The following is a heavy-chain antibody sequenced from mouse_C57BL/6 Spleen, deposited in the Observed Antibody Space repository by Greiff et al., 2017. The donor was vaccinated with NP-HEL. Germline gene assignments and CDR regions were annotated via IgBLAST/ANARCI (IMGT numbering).Heavy chain of an antibody. V-gene: IGHV1-80*01. J-gene: IGHJ3*01. Sequence: QVQLQQSGAELVKPGASVKISCKASGYAFSSYWMNWVKQRPGKGLEWIGQIYPGDGDTNYNGKFKGKATLTADKSSSTAYMQLRSLTSEDSAVYFCARKETGAWFAYWGQGTLVTVSA. CDR2: IYPGDGDT. CDR1: GYAFSSYW. CDR3: ARKETGAWFAY. D-gene: IGHD4-1*01.